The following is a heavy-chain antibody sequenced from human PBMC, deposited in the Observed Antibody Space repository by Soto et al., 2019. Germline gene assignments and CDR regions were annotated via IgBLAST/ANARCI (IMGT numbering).Heavy chain of an antibody. J-gene: IGHJ3*02. V-gene: IGHV1-69*06. CDR3: ARGTTRGYSGYDHDAFDI. D-gene: IGHD5-12*01. CDR1: GGTFSSYA. CDR2: IIPIFGTA. Sequence: QVQLVQSGAEVKKPGSSVKVSCKASGGTFSSYAISWVRQAPGQGLEWMGGIIPIFGTANYAQKFQGRVTITADKSTSTAYMELSSLRSEDTAVYYCARGTTRGYSGYDHDAFDIWGQGTMVTVSS.